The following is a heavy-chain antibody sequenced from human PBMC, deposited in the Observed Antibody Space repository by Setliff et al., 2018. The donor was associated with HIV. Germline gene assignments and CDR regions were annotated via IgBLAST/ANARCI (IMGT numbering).Heavy chain of an antibody. V-gene: IGHV4-39*07. J-gene: IGHJ4*02. D-gene: IGHD3-16*01. CDR3: AREGTVDALRY. CDR2: IYHSGST. CDR1: GGSISSSSYY. Sequence: PSETLSLTCTVSGGSISSSSYYWGWIRQPPGKGLEWIGSIYHSGSTYYNPSLKSRVTISVDTSKNQFSLKLSSVTAADTAVYYCAREGTVDALRYWGQGTLVTVSS.